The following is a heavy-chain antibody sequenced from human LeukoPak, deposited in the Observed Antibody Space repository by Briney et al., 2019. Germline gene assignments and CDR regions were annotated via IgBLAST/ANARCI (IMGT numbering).Heavy chain of an antibody. V-gene: IGHV4-34*01. CDR2: INHSGST. Sequence: SETLSLTCAVYGGSFSGYYWRWLRQPPGKGLEWIGEINHSGSTNYNPSLKSRVTISVDTSKNQFSLKLSSVTAADTAVYYCARAIARLKVLYGSVLCRGWGQGTLVTVSS. CDR1: GGSFSGYY. J-gene: IGHJ4*02. CDR3: ARAIARLKVLYGSVLCRG. D-gene: IGHD2-21*01.